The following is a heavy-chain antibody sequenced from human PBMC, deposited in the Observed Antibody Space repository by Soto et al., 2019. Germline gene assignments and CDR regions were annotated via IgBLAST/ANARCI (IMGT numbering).Heavy chain of an antibody. CDR3: ARDQYYFDY. CDR2: IYYSGST. CDR1: GGSVSSGSYY. J-gene: IGHJ4*02. V-gene: IGHV4-61*01. Sequence: SETLSLTCTVSGGSVSSGSYYWSWIRQPPGKGLEWIGYIYYSGSTNYNPSLKSRVTISVDTSKNQFSLKLSSVTAADTAVYYCARDQYYFDYWGQGTLVTVSS.